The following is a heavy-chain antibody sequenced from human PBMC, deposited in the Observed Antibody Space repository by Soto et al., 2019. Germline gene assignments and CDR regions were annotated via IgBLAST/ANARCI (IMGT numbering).Heavy chain of an antibody. CDR1: VGTFSSYA. CDR3: GGGGGGGSGRPYGMDV. J-gene: IGHJ6*02. Sequence: KVSCKASVGTFSSYAISWVRQAPGQGLEWMGGIIPIFGTANCAQKFQGRVTITADESTSTAYMELSSLRSEDTAVYYCGGGGGGGSGRPYGMDVWGQGTTVTVSS. CDR2: IIPIFGTA. D-gene: IGHD3-16*01. V-gene: IGHV1-69*01.